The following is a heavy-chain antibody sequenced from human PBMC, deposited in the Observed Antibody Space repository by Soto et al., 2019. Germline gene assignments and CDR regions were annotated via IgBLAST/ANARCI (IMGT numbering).Heavy chain of an antibody. D-gene: IGHD3-10*01. CDR3: SRVDPGETSPFDH. Sequence: ASVKVSCKASGHIFTSYYLHWVRQAPGQGLEWMGWINPFDGSRMFAQSFQGRVTFTRDTSTSTAYMELSGLRSDDTAVYYCSRVDPGETSPFDHWGQGTLVTVSS. V-gene: IGHV1-46*03. CDR2: INPFDGSR. J-gene: IGHJ4*02. CDR1: GHIFTSYY.